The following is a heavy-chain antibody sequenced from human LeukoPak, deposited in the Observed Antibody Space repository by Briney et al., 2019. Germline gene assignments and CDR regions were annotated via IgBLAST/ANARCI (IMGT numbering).Heavy chain of an antibody. J-gene: IGHJ4*02. Sequence: GGSLRLSCAASGFTVSSNYMSWVRQAPGKGLEWVSVIYSGGSTYYADSVKGRLTISRDNSKNTLYLQMNSPRAEDTAVYYCARVRWFGELYWGQGTLVTVSS. D-gene: IGHD3-10*01. V-gene: IGHV3-66*02. CDR1: GFTVSSNY. CDR2: IYSGGST. CDR3: ARVRWFGELY.